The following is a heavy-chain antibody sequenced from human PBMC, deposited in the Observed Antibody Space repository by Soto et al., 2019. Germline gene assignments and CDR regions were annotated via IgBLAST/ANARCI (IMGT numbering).Heavy chain of an antibody. J-gene: IGHJ4*02. CDR1: GFTFDDYA. V-gene: IGHV3-9*01. CDR2: ISWNSGSI. CDR3: AKVPGYNWNDVGDY. Sequence: EVQLVESGGGLVQPGRSLRLSCAASGFTFDDYAMHWVRQAPGKGLEWVSGISWNSGSIGYADSVKGRFTISRDNAKNSLYLQMNSLRAEDTALYYCAKVPGYNWNDVGDYWGQGTLVTVSS. D-gene: IGHD1-1*01.